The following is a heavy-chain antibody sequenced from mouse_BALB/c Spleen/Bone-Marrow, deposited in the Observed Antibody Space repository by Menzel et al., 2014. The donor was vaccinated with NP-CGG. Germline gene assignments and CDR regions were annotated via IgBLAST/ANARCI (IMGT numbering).Heavy chain of an antibody. D-gene: IGHD1-1*01. CDR3: ARDYYGSLYAMDY. J-gene: IGHJ4*01. CDR1: GFSLTSYG. CDR2: IWAGGST. Sequence: VKLVESGPGLVAPSQSLSITCTVSGFSLTSYGVHWVRQPPGKGLEWLGVIWAGGSTNYNSALMSRLSISKDNSESQVFLKMNSLQTDDTAMYYCARDYYGSLYAMDYWGQGTSVTVSS. V-gene: IGHV2-9*02.